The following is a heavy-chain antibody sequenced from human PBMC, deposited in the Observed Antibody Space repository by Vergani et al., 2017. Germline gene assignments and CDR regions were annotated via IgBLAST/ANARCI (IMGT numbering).Heavy chain of an antibody. CDR2: ISSSGSTI. Sequence: EVQLVESGGGLVKPGGSLRLSCAASGFTFSSYSMNWVRQAPGKGLEWVSYISSSGSTIYYADSVKGRFTISRDNAKNSLYLQMNSLRAEDTAVYYCARDQKGAREAATRYNWFDPWGQGTLVTVSS. V-gene: IGHV3-21*05. CDR1: GFTFSSYS. D-gene: IGHD2-15*01. J-gene: IGHJ5*02. CDR3: ARDQKGAREAATRYNWFDP.